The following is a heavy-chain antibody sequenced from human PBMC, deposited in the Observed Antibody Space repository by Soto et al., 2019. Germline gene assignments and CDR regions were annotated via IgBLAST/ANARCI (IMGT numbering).Heavy chain of an antibody. CDR1: GFTFSSYS. D-gene: IGHD3-16*02. CDR3: ARDGMITFGGVIPLDAFDI. V-gene: IGHV3-48*01. CDR2: ISSSSSTI. J-gene: IGHJ3*02. Sequence: EVQLVESGGGLVQPGGSLRLSCAASGFTFSSYSMNWVRQAPGKGLGWVSYISSSSSTIYYADSVKGRFTISRDNAKNSLYLQMNSLRAEDTAVYYCARDGMITFGGVIPLDAFDIWGQGTMVTVSS.